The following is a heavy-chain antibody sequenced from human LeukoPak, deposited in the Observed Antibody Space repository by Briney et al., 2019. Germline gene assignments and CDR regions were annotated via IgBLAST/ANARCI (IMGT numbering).Heavy chain of an antibody. CDR2: VKQDESEK. V-gene: IGHV3-7*01. CDR1: GFTFSNYW. D-gene: IGHD3-3*01. CDR3: ARDRDYHDDRTDYHYDAFDI. J-gene: IGHJ3*02. Sequence: GGSLRLSCAGSGFTFSNYWMTWVRQAPGKGLEWVANVKQDESEKHYVDSVKGRFTISRDNAKSSLYLRMDSLRVEDTAVYYCARDRDYHDDRTDYHYDAFDIWGQGTTVTVSS.